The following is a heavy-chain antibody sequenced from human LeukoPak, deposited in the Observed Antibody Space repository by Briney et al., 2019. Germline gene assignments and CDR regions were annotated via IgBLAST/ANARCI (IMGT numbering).Heavy chain of an antibody. CDR1: GHTFSNYG. V-gene: IGHV3-30*03. Sequence: PGRSLRLSCAASGHTFSNYGMDWVPQAQGKGLEWVAVISYDGSNKYYADSVKGRFTISRDNAKNSLYLQMNSLRDEDTAVYYCARDTEHLYFVFDYWGQGTLVTVSS. J-gene: IGHJ4*02. CDR3: ARDTEHLYFVFDY. CDR2: ISYDGSNK. D-gene: IGHD2-2*02.